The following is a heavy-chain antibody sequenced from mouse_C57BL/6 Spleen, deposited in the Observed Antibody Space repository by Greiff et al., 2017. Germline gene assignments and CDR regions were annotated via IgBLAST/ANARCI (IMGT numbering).Heavy chain of an antibody. CDR2: ISYDGSN. CDR1: GYSITSGYY. J-gene: IGHJ3*01. D-gene: IGHD4-1*01. Sequence: DVKLQESGPGLVKPSQSLSLTCSVTGYSITSGYYWNWIRQFPGNKLEWMGYISYDGSNNYNPSLKNRISLTRDTSKNQFFLKLNSVTTEDTATYYCAGTGTGFAYWGQGTLVTVSA. V-gene: IGHV3-6*01. CDR3: AGTGTGFAY.